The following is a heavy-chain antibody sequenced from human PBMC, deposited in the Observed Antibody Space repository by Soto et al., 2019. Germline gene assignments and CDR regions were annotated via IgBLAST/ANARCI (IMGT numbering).Heavy chain of an antibody. CDR3: ARARHYYDYMDV. CDR2: ISWNSGSI. J-gene: IGHJ6*03. CDR1: RFTSDDYA. Sequence: SLRLSCATSRFTSDDYAIHWVRRATGKCLEWVSGISWNSGSIGYADSVKGRFTISRDNAKNSLYLQMISLSAEDTALYYCARARHYYDYMDVW. D-gene: IGHD5-12*01. V-gene: IGHV3-9*02.